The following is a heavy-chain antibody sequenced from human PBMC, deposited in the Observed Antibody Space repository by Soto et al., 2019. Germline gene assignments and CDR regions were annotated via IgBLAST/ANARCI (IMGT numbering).Heavy chain of an antibody. CDR2: ISYDGSNK. CDR1: GFTFSSYG. V-gene: IGHV3-30*03. J-gene: IGHJ4*02. Sequence: PGGALRLSCAASGFTFSSYGMHWVRQAPGKGLEGVAVISYDGSNKYYADSVKGRFTISRDNSKNTLYLQMNSLRAEDTAVYYCATQPRADIVVVPAAEFDYWGQGTLVTVSS. D-gene: IGHD2-2*01. CDR3: ATQPRADIVVVPAAEFDY.